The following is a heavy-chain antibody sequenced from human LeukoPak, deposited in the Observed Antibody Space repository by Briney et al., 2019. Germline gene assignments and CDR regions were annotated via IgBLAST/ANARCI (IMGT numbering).Heavy chain of an antibody. CDR3: ARSKVVPAAQRWNWFDP. V-gene: IGHV1-69*04. J-gene: IGHJ5*02. D-gene: IGHD2-2*01. CDR1: GGTFSSYA. Sequence: SVKVSCKASGGTFSSYAISWVRQAPGQGLEWMGRIIPIFGIANYAQKFQGRVTITADKSTSTAYMELSSLRSEDTAVYYCARSKVVPAAQRWNWFDPWGQGTLVTVSS. CDR2: IIPIFGIA.